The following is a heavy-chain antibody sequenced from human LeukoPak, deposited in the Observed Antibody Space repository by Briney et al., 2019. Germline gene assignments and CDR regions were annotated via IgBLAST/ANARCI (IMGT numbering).Heavy chain of an antibody. D-gene: IGHD1-26*01. J-gene: IGHJ4*02. Sequence: ASVKVSCKASGYTFTSYGISWVRQAPGQGLEWMGWISAYNGNTNYAQKLQGRVTMTTDTSTSTAYMELRSLRSDDTAVYYCARALNKMGATISYYWGQGTLVTVSS. CDR2: ISAYNGNT. V-gene: IGHV1-18*01. CDR1: GYTFTSYG. CDR3: ARALNKMGATISYY.